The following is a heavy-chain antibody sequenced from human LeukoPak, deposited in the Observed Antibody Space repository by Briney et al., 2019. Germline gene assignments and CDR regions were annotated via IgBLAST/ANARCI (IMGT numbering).Heavy chain of an antibody. V-gene: IGHV3-48*01. Sequence: GGSLRLSCTASGFTFSTYSMNWVRQAPGKGLEWVSYISSSSSTTYYADSVKGRFTISRDNSKNTLYLQMNSLRAEDTAVYYCAKLAIGWLAPVDYWGQGTLVTVSS. J-gene: IGHJ4*02. CDR3: AKLAIGWLAPVDY. D-gene: IGHD5-12*01. CDR1: GFTFSTYS. CDR2: ISSSSSTT.